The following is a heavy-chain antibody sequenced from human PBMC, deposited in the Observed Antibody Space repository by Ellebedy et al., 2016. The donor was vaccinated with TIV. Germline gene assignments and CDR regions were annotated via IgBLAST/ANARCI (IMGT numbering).Heavy chain of an antibody. V-gene: IGHV3-23*01. CDR1: GFTFSSHS. CDR2: ISGIGFSEYYA. J-gene: IGHJ4*02. D-gene: IGHD6-19*01. CDR3: ARDLDKSSGWYGGAAY. Sequence: GESLKISCVVSGFTFSSHSMTWVRQAPGKALEWVAVISGIGFSEYYAYYADSVKGRFTVSRDNSMTTVYLEMNSLRAEDTALYYCARDLDKSSGWYGGAAYWGQGTQVTVSS.